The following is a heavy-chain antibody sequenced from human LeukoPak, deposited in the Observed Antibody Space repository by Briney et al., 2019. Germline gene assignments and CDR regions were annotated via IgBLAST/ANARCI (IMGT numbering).Heavy chain of an antibody. J-gene: IGHJ4*02. CDR1: GFSLSTSGVG. Sequence: GPTLVNPTQTLTLTCTFSGFSLSTSGVGVGWIRQPPGKALEWLALIYWNDDKRYSPSLKSRLTITKDTSKNQVVLTMTNMDPVDTATYYCARFITMVRGVIQRDFDYWGQGTLVTVSS. CDR3: ARFITMVRGVIQRDFDY. D-gene: IGHD3-10*01. CDR2: IYWNDDK. V-gene: IGHV2-5*01.